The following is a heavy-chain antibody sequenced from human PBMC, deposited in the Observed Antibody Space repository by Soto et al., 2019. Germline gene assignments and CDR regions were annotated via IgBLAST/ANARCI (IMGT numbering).Heavy chain of an antibody. CDR1: GFTFRSYW. CDR2: INSDGTIT. J-gene: IGHJ5*02. CDR3: ATVATTSYNWFDP. D-gene: IGHD5-12*01. V-gene: IGHV3-74*01. Sequence: GGSLRLSCAASGFTFRSYWMHWVRQAPGKGLVWVARINSDGTITSYADSVKGRFTISRDNTKNTLYLQVNSLGAEDTAVYYCATVATTSYNWFDPWGQGTLVTVSS.